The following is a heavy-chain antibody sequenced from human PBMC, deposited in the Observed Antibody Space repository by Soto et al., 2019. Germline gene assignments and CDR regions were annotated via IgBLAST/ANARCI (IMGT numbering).Heavy chain of an antibody. CDR1: GGSISNSRYY. CDR3: ATVPYNYYYYYMDV. CDR2: IYYSGST. J-gene: IGHJ6*03. Sequence: SDTLSLTWTVSGGSISNSRYYRGCIRQPPGKGLEWIGSIYYSGSTYYNPSLKSRVTISVDTSKNQFSLKLSSVPAAATAVYYCATVPYNYYYYYMDVWGKGTTVTVSS. V-gene: IGHV4-39*01. D-gene: IGHD1-20*01.